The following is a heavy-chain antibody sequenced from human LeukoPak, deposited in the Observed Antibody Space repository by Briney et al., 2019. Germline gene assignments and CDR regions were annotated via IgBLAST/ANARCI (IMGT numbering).Heavy chain of an antibody. Sequence: ASVKVSCKASGYTFTSYYMHWVRQAPGQGLEWMGIINPSGGSTSYAQKFQGRVTMTRDTSTSTVYMELSSLRAEDTAVYYCAELGITMIGGVWGKGTTVTISS. CDR2: INPSGGST. CDR3: AELGITMIGGV. J-gene: IGHJ6*04. V-gene: IGHV1-46*01. D-gene: IGHD3-10*02. CDR1: GYTFTSYY.